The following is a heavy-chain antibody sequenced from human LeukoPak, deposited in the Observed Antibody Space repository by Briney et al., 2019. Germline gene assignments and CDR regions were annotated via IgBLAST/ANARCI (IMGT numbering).Heavy chain of an antibody. CDR3: ARVSAPPDYGDYVSENWFDP. D-gene: IGHD4-17*01. Sequence: GASGKVSCKASGYTFTSYGINWVRQAPRQGLEWMGWISAYNKRNYAQKIQGRVTMTTDTSTSTAYMELRNLRSDDTAVYYCARVSAPPDYGDYVSENWFDPCGQGTLVTASS. J-gene: IGHJ5*02. CDR1: GYTFTSYG. V-gene: IGHV1-18*01. CDR2: ISAYNKR.